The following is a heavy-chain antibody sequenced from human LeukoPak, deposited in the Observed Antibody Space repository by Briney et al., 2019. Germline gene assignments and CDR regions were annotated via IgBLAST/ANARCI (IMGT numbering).Heavy chain of an antibody. CDR3: ARARPPDIVVVPAATWFDP. J-gene: IGHJ5*02. D-gene: IGHD2-2*01. V-gene: IGHV1-69*05. CDR2: IIPIFGTA. CDR1: GGTFSSYA. Sequence: ASVKVSCKASGGTFSSYAISWVRQAPGQGLEWMGGIIPIFGTANYAQKFQGRVTITTDESTSTAYMELSSLRSEDTGVYYCARARPPDIVVVPAATWFDPWGQGTLVTVSS.